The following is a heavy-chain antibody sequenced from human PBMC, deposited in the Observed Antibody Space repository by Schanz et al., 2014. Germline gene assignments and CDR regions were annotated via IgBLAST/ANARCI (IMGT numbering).Heavy chain of an antibody. CDR3: AKARRKSNCSGGRCFHYSYYGMDV. J-gene: IGHJ6*02. D-gene: IGHD2-15*01. Sequence: QLVGSGGGLIQPGGSLRLSCTASGFAFSSYSMNWVRQAPGKGLEWVSYISSSGTTIYYADSVKGRFTISRDNAKNSLFLQMNSLRVEDTAVYYCAKARRKSNCSGGRCFHYSYYGMDVWGQGTTXTVSS. V-gene: IGHV3-48*01. CDR2: ISSSGTTI. CDR1: GFAFSSYS.